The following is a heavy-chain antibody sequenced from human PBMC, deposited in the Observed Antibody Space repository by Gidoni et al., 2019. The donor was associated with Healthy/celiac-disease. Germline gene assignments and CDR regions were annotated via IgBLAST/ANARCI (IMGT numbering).Heavy chain of an antibody. CDR1: GYTFTSYA. D-gene: IGHD6-13*01. J-gene: IGHJ4*02. V-gene: IGHV1-3*01. CDR3: AGGSTAAGMYYFDY. Sequence: QVQLVQSGAEVTKPGASVKVSCKASGYTFTSYAMHWVRQAHGQRLEWMGWINAGNGNTKYSQKFQGRVTITRDTSASTAYMELSSLRSEDTAVYYCAGGSTAAGMYYFDYWGQGTLVTVSS. CDR2: INAGNGNT.